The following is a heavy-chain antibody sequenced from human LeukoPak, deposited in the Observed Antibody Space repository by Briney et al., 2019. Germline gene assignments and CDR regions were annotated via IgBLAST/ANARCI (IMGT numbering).Heavy chain of an antibody. D-gene: IGHD2-2*01. Sequence: GGSLRLSCAASGFTFNNAWMGWVRQAPGKGLEWVGRIKSKTDGETADYAAPVKGRFTISRDDSKNTLYLQMNSLKTEDTAVYYCTIDSSPPRHWGQGTLVTVSS. J-gene: IGHJ4*02. CDR1: GFTFNNAW. CDR2: IKSKTDGETA. V-gene: IGHV3-15*01. CDR3: TIDSSPPRH.